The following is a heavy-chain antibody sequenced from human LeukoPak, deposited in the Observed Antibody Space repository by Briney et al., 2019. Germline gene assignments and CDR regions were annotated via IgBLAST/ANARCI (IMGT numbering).Heavy chain of an antibody. CDR1: GGSISSYY. V-gene: IGHV4-59*12. CDR2: IYYSGST. J-gene: IGHJ5*02. Sequence: SETLSLTCTVSGGSISSYYWSWIRQPPGKGLEWIGYIYYSGSTNYNPSLKSRVTISVDTSKNQFSLKLSSVTAADTAVHYCARDLADNWNDAWGQGTLVTVSS. CDR3: ARDLADNWNDA. D-gene: IGHD6-25*01.